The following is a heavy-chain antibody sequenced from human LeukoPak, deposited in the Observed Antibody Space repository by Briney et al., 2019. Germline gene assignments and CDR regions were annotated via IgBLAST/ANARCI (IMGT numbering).Heavy chain of an antibody. V-gene: IGHV3-7*01. D-gene: IGHD1-26*01. J-gene: IGHJ6*03. CDR2: IKQDGSEK. CDR1: GFTFSSYG. Sequence: GGSLRLSCAASGFTFSSYGMHWVRQAPGKGLEWVANIKQDGSEKYYVDSVKGRFTISRDNAKNSLYLQMNSLRAEDTAVYYCARSVFSGSYWYYYYYYMDVWGKGTTVTISS. CDR3: ARSVFSGSYWYYYYYYMDV.